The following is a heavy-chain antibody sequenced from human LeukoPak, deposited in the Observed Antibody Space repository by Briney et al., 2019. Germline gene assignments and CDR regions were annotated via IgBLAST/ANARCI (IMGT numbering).Heavy chain of an antibody. CDR3: AKDPDDDFVL. CDR2: ITDSDYST. J-gene: IGHJ4*02. CDR1: GFPLRSYA. D-gene: IGHD3-16*01. Sequence: PGGSLRLSCAGSGFPLRSYAMNWVRQAPGKGLEWVSGITDSDYSTYYADSVKGRFTISRDNFESTLYLQMSSLRAEDTAVYYRAKDPDDDFVLWGQGTLVTVSS. V-gene: IGHV3-23*01.